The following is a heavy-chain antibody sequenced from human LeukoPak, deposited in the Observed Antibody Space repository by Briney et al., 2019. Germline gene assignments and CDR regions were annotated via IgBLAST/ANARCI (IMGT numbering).Heavy chain of an antibody. CDR2: IYHSGST. CDR1: GYSISSGYY. V-gene: IGHV4-38-2*02. Sequence: SETLSLTCNVSGYSISSGYYWGWIRPPPGKGLEWIGSIYHSGSTYYNPSLKSRVTMAVDTSKHQFSLKLSSVTAADAAVYYCARDSAVAVGDPFDIWGQRTMATVSS. J-gene: IGHJ3*02. D-gene: IGHD6-19*01. CDR3: ARDSAVAVGDPFDI.